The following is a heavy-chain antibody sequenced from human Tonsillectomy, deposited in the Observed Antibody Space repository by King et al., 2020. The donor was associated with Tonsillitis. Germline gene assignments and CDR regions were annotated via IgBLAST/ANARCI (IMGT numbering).Heavy chain of an antibody. D-gene: IGHD2-15*01. CDR2: ISGSGGNT. Sequence: VQLVESGGGLVQPGGSLRLSCAASGFTFSSYAMSWVRQAPGKGLEWVSPISGSGGNTYYADSVKGRFTISRDNSKNTLYLQMNSLRAEDTAVYYCAKSRERFLATPSDSWGQGTLVTVSS. V-gene: IGHV3-23*04. J-gene: IGHJ4*02. CDR3: AKSRERFLATPSDS. CDR1: GFTFSSYA.